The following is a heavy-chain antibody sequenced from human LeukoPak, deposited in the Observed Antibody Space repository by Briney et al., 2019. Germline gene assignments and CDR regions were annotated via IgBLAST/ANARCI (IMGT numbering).Heavy chain of an antibody. Sequence: GRSLRLSCAASGFTFDDYAMHWVRQAPGKGLEWVSGISWNSGSIGYADSVKGRFTISRDNAKNSLYLQMNSLRAEDTALYYCAKGHNWNDGAFDYWGQGTLVTVPS. D-gene: IGHD1-20*01. CDR2: ISWNSGSI. CDR1: GFTFDDYA. CDR3: AKGHNWNDGAFDY. V-gene: IGHV3-9*01. J-gene: IGHJ4*02.